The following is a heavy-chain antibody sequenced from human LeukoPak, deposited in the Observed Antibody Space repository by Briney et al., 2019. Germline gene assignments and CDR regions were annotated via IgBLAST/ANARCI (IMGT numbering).Heavy chain of an antibody. CDR2: ISNTGDST. CDR3: AKDNDPRAYSAYDSYDY. CDR1: GFTFTTYA. V-gene: IGHV3-23*01. Sequence: GGSLRLSSAASGFTFTTYAMSWVRQAPGKGLEWVSAISNTGDSTYHADSVKGRFTISRDNSKNTLFLQMNSLRAEDTAVYYCAKDNDPRAYSAYDSYDYWGQGTLVTVSS. D-gene: IGHD5-12*01. J-gene: IGHJ4*02.